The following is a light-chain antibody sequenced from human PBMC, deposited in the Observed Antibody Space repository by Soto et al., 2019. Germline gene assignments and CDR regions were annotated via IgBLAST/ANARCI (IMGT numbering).Light chain of an antibody. Sequence: DIVMTQSPDSLAMSLGERATINCKSSQSVLYSSNNKNYLAWYQQKPGQPPNLLIYWASTRESGVPDRFRGSVSGTDFTLTISSLQAEDVSVYYCQQYYSVPHTCGQGTKLEIK. V-gene: IGKV4-1*01. CDR2: WAS. J-gene: IGKJ2*01. CDR1: QSVLYSSNNKNY. CDR3: QQYYSVPHT.